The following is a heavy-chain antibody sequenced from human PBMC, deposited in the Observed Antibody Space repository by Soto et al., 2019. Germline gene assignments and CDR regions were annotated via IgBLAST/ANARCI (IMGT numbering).Heavy chain of an antibody. J-gene: IGHJ4*02. Sequence: QVQLQESGPGLVKPSQTLSLTCTVSGGSISSGDYYWSWIRQPPGKGLEWIGYIFYSGSTYYNPSLKSGVTIAVDTSKIQFTLKPSSVTAADTAVYYCARNRVTQSDYWGQGTLVTVSS. CDR2: IFYSGST. CDR1: GGSISSGDYY. V-gene: IGHV4-30-4*01. CDR3: ARNRVTQSDY. D-gene: IGHD2-21*02.